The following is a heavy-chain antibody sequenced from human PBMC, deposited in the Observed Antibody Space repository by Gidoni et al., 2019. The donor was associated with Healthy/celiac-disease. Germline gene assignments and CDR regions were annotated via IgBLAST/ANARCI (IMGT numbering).Heavy chain of an antibody. CDR2: IYYSGST. D-gene: IGHD3-9*01. V-gene: IGHV4-59*01. CDR1: GGSISSYY. J-gene: IGHJ4*02. Sequence: QVQLQESGPGLVKPSETLSLTCTVSGGSISSYYWSWIRQPPGKGLEWIGYIYYSGSTNYNPSLKSRVTISVDTSKNQFSLKLSSVTAADTAVYYCAGHHYDILTGYNGDVYWGQGTLVTVSS. CDR3: AGHHYDILTGYNGDVY.